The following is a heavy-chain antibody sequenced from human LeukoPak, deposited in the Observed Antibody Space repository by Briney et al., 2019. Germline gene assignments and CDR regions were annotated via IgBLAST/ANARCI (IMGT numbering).Heavy chain of an antibody. CDR3: ARLTTPRGSSGPHLDY. Sequence: ASVKVSCKASGYTFTSYGISWVRQAPGQGLEWMGWISAYNGNTNYAQKLQGRVTTTTDTSTSTAYMELRSLRSDDTAVYYCARLTTPRGSSGPHLDYWGQGTLVTVSS. CDR1: GYTFTSYG. J-gene: IGHJ4*02. V-gene: IGHV1-18*01. D-gene: IGHD3-22*01. CDR2: ISAYNGNT.